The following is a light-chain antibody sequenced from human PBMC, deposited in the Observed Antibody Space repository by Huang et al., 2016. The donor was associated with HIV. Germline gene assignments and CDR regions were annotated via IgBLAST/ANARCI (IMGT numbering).Light chain of an antibody. J-gene: IGKJ4*01. CDR3: QQYNIWPLT. Sequence: EIVMTQSPATLSVSPGGRVTLSCRASQSVSTNLVWYQQKPGQAPRLLIDGASTRATGVPDRFSASGSGTEFTLTISSLQFEDFEVYYCQQYNIWPLTFGGGTKVEIK. CDR1: QSVSTN. CDR2: GAS. V-gene: IGKV3-15*01.